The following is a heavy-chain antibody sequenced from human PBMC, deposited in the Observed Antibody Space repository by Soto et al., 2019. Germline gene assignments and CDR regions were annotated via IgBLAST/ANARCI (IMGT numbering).Heavy chain of an antibody. CDR3: ARDGESSSSSDFDF. D-gene: IGHD2-2*01. CDR2: VRSSGDDT. Sequence: EVQLVESGGGLVQPGGSLRLYCAASGFTFGYYNMHWVRQAPGKGLEWVSFVRSSGDDTYYADSVKGRFTISRDNAKDSLYLQMNSLREEDTAFYYCARDGESSSSSDFDFWGQGSLVTVSS. CDR1: GFTFGYYN. J-gene: IGHJ4*02. V-gene: IGHV3-48*02.